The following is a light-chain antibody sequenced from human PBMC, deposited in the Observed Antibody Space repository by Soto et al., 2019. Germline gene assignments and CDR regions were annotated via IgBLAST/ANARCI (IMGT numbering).Light chain of an antibody. V-gene: IGKV1-5*03. CDR3: QEYLSSSWT. CDR2: KAS. CDR1: QSISSW. Sequence: DIQMTQSPSSLSASVGDRVSITCRASQSISSWLAWYQQKPGKAPKMLIYKASSLESGVPSRFRGSGSGTEFTLTISSLQPYDFAIYYCQEYLSSSWTFGQGTKVEIK. J-gene: IGKJ1*01.